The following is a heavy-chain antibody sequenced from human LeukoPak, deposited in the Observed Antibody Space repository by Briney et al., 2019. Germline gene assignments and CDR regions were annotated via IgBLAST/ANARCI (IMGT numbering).Heavy chain of an antibody. CDR1: GGSISSYY. CDR3: ARREGTWGAFDI. CDR2: IYYRGSP. J-gene: IGHJ3*02. D-gene: IGHD7-27*01. V-gene: IGHV4-59*01. Sequence: SETLSLTCTVSGGSISSYYWSWIRQPPGKGLEWIEYIYYRGSPNYNPSLKSRVTISEDASKNQFSLKLTSVTAADTAVYYCARREGTWGAFDIWGQGTMVTVSS.